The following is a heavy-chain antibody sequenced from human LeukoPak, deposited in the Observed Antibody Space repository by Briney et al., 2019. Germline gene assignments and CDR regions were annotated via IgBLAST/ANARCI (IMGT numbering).Heavy chain of an antibody. CDR2: IYSDGST. V-gene: IGHV3-53*01. CDR3: ARGPRGDGYNDY. J-gene: IGHJ4*02. D-gene: IGHD5-24*01. Sequence: GGSLRLSCAASGFTVSSNYMSWVRQAPGKGLEWVSVIYSDGSTYYAASVKGRFTISRDNSKNTLYLQMNSLRAEDTAVYYCARGPRGDGYNDYWGQGTLVTVSS. CDR1: GFTVSSNY.